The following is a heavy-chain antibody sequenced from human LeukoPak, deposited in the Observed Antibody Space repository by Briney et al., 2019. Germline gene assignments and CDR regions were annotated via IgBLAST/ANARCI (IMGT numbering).Heavy chain of an antibody. Sequence: GGSLRLSCAASGFTFSSYGMSWVRQAPGKGLEWVSAISGSGGSTYYADSVKGRFTISRDNSKNTLYLQMNSPRAEDTAVYYCAKAVTMIVVVAYFDYWGQGTLVTVSS. V-gene: IGHV3-23*01. CDR2: ISGSGGST. CDR1: GFTFSSYG. CDR3: AKAVTMIVVVAYFDY. D-gene: IGHD3-22*01. J-gene: IGHJ4*02.